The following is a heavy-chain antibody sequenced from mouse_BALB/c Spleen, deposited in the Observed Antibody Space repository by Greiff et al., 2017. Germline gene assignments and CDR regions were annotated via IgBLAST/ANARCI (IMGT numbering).Heavy chain of an antibody. V-gene: IGHV3-6*02. Sequence: EVQLVESGPGLVKPSQSLSLTCSVTGYSITSGYYWNWIRQFPGNKLEWMGYISYDGSNNYNPSLKNRISITRDTSKNQFFLKLNSVTTEDTATYYCASLYYQRFAYWGQGTLVTVSA. CDR1: GYSITSGYY. D-gene: IGHD2-1*01. J-gene: IGHJ3*01. CDR3: ASLYYQRFAY. CDR2: ISYDGSN.